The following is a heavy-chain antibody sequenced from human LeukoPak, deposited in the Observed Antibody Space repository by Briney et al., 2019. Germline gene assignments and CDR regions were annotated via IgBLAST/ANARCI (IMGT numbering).Heavy chain of an antibody. CDR1: GFTFSSYA. D-gene: IGHD6-19*01. CDR2: ISYDGSIE. CDR3: ARANSSAWHNFDF. Sequence: GGSLRLSCAASGFTFSSYAMHWVRQAPGRGLEWVAVISYDGSIEDYADSVKGRFTISRDNSRDTLYLEMNSLRTEDRAVYYCARANSSAWHNFDFWGQGTLVTVSS. J-gene: IGHJ4*02. V-gene: IGHV3-30-3*01.